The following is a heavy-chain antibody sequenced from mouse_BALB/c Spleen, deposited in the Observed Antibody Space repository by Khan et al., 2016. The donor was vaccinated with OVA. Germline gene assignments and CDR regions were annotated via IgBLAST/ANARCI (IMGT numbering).Heavy chain of an antibody. J-gene: IGHJ4*01. CDR1: GYSITSDYA. CDR2: IRYSDTT. D-gene: IGHD4-1*01. CDR3: ASELGRYYAMDY. V-gene: IGHV3-2*02. Sequence: VQLKQSGPGLVKPSQSLSLTCTVTGYSITSDYAWNWIRQFPGNKLEWMGYIRYSDTTTYNPSLKSRISITRDTSKNQFFLHLNSVTTEDTATYYCASELGRYYAMDYWGQGTSVTVSS.